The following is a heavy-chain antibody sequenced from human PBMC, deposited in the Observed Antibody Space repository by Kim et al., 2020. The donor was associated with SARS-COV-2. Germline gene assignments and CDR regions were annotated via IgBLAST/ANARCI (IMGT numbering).Heavy chain of an antibody. CDR2: INHSGST. CDR1: GGSFSGYY. Sequence: SETLSLTCAVYGGSFSGYYWSWIRQPPGKGLEWIGEINHSGSTNYNPSLKSRVTISVDTSKNQFSLKLSSVTAADTAVYYCARGGQVTMVRGVIITVPVEKAAWFDPWGQGTLVTVSS. J-gene: IGHJ5*02. V-gene: IGHV4-34*01. CDR3: ARGGQVTMVRGVIITVPVEKAAWFDP. D-gene: IGHD3-10*01.